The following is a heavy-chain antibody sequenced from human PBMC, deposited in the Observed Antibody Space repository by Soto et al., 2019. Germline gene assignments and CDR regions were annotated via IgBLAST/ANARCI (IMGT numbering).Heavy chain of an antibody. Sequence: ASVKVSCKASGYTFTGYYMHWVRQAPGQGLEWMGWINPNSGGTNYAQKFQGWVTMTRDTSISTAYMELSRLRSDDTAVYYCARWGGYCSGGSCFHVGFSSSILNYYYYYYMDVWGKGTTVTVSS. D-gene: IGHD2-15*01. CDR3: ARWGGYCSGGSCFHVGFSSSILNYYYYYYMDV. CDR2: INPNSGGT. V-gene: IGHV1-2*04. CDR1: GYTFTGYY. J-gene: IGHJ6*03.